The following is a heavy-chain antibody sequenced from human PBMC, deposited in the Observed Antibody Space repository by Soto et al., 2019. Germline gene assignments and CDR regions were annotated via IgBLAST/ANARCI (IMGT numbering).Heavy chain of an antibody. CDR2: ISGSGGST. J-gene: IGHJ6*03. CDR3: ALCSSWSATYYMDV. CDR1: GFTFSSYA. V-gene: IGHV3-23*01. Sequence: PGGSLRLSCAASGFTFSSYAMSWVRQAPGKGLEWVSAISGSGGSTYYADSVKGRFTISRDNSKNTLYLQMNSLRAEDTAVYYCALCSSWSATYYMDVWGKGTTVTVSS. D-gene: IGHD6-13*01.